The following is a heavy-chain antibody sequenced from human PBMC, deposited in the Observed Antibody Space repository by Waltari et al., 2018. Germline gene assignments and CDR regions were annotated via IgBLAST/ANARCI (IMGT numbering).Heavy chain of an antibody. CDR1: GFPCSSFT. CDR3: ASAPRPEVSAPFDF. V-gene: IGHV3-23*04. Sequence: EVQLVESGGGLVQPGGFLRLSCAGSGFPCSSFTMHWVRQAQGKGLEWVSGISGIGDITSYADSVKGRFTISRDTSKNTLYLLLNSLRPGDTAIYYCASAPRPEVSAPFDFWGRGTLVTVSS. D-gene: IGHD2-8*01. J-gene: IGHJ4*02. CDR2: ISGIGDIT.